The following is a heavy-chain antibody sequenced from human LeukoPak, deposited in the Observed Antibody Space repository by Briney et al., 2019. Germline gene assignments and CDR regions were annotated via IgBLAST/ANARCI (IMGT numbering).Heavy chain of an antibody. CDR3: LTSGSYSNY. V-gene: IGHV1-2*02. CDR2: INPNSGGT. Sequence: ASVKVSCKASGYTFTNYDINWVRQAPGQGLEWMGWINPNSGGTNYAQKFQGRVTMTRDTSISTAYMELSRLRSDDTAVYYCLTSGSYSNYWGQGTLVTVSS. CDR1: GYTFTNYD. J-gene: IGHJ4*02. D-gene: IGHD1-26*01.